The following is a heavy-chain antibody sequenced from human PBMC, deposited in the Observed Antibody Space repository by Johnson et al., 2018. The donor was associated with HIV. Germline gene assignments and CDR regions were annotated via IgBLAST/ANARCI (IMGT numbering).Heavy chain of an antibody. Sequence: MLLVESGGGLVKPGGSLRLSCAASGFTFSSYAMSWVSQAPGKGLEWVGFIRSKAYGGTTEYAASVKGRFTISRDDSNSIAYLQMNSLKTEDTAVYYCTTDPWGSDAFDIWGQGTMVTVSS. CDR2: IRSKAYGGTT. J-gene: IGHJ3*02. V-gene: IGHV3-49*04. CDR1: GFTFSSYA. CDR3: TTDPWGSDAFDI. D-gene: IGHD7-27*01.